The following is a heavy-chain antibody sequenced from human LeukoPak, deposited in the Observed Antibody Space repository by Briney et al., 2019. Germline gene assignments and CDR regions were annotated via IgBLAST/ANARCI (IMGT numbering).Heavy chain of an antibody. CDR2: ISGSGGST. V-gene: IGHV3-23*01. J-gene: IGHJ4*02. Sequence: PGGSLRLSCAASGFTFSSYAMSWVRQAPGKGLEWVSAISGSGGSTYYADSVKGRFTISRDNAKNSLYLQMNSLRAEDTAVYYCARGYDFWSGYYRDSAGNFDYWGQGTLVTVSS. CDR1: GFTFSSYA. CDR3: ARGYDFWSGYYRDSAGNFDY. D-gene: IGHD3-3*01.